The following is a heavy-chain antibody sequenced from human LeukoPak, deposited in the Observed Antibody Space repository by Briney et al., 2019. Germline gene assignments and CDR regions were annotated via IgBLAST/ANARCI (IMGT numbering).Heavy chain of an antibody. CDR3: ARGGVAGTVDY. V-gene: IGHV3-74*01. CDR2: INTDGSYT. D-gene: IGHD6-19*01. CDR1: GFTFSSYW. J-gene: IGHJ4*02. Sequence: GGSLRLSCAASGFTFSSYWMNWVRQAPGKGLVWVSSINTDGSYTYYADSVKGGFTISRDNAKNTLYLQMNSLRAEDTAVYYCARGGVAGTVDYWGQGTLVTVSS.